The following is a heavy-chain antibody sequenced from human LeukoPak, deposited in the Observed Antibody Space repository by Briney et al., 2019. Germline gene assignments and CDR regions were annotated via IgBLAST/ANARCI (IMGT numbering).Heavy chain of an antibody. V-gene: IGHV4-38-2*02. D-gene: IGHD6-13*01. J-gene: IGHJ4*02. CDR1: GYSISSGYY. Sequence: SETLSLTCTVSGYSISSGYYWGWIRQPPGKGLEWIGSIYHSGSTYYNPSLKSRVTISVDTSKNQFSLKLSSVTAADTAVYYCARGVQNSWYSYWGQGTLVTVSS. CDR2: IYHSGST. CDR3: ARGVQNSWYSY.